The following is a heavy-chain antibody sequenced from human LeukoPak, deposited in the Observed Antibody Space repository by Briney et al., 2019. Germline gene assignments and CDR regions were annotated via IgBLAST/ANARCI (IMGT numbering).Heavy chain of an antibody. Sequence: ASVKVSCKASGGTFSSYAISWVRQATGQGLEWMGGIIPIFGTANYAQKFQGRVTITADKSTGTAYMELSSLRSEDTAVYYCARGPAAIFYYYYMDVWGKGTTVTVSS. V-gene: IGHV1-69*06. CDR3: ARGPAAIFYYYYMDV. CDR2: IIPIFGTA. J-gene: IGHJ6*03. D-gene: IGHD2-2*01. CDR1: GGTFSSYA.